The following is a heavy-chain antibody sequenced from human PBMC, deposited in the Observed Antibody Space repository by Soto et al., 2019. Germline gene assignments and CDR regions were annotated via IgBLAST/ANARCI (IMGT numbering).Heavy chain of an antibody. CDR3: ARFQTGTMGWFDP. V-gene: IGHV1-69*13. Sequence: SVKVSCKASGGTFSSYAISWVRQAPGQGLEWMGGIIPIFGTANYAQKFQGRVTITADESTSTAYMELSSLRSEDTAVYYCARFQTGTMGWFDPWGQGTLVTVSA. J-gene: IGHJ5*02. D-gene: IGHD1-7*01. CDR1: GGTFSSYA. CDR2: IIPIFGTA.